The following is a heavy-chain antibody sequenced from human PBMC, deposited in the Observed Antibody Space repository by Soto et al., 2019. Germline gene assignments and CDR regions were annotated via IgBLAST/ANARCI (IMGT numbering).Heavy chain of an antibody. CDR3: AREGLWFGESLTYYYYGMDV. D-gene: IGHD3-10*01. Sequence: VQLVESGGGVVQPGRSLRLSCAASGFTFSSYAMHWVRQAPGKGLEWVAVISYDGSNKYYADSVKGRFTISRDNSKNTLYLQMNSLRAEDTAVYYCAREGLWFGESLTYYYYGMDVWGQGTTVTVSS. CDR1: GFTFSSYA. CDR2: ISYDGSNK. V-gene: IGHV3-30-3*01. J-gene: IGHJ6*02.